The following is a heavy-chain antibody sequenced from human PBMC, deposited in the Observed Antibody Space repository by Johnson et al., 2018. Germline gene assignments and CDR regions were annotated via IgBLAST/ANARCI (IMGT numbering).Heavy chain of an antibody. CDR3: AIGGRGGWEYFQD. V-gene: IGHV3-11*01. D-gene: IGHD6-19*01. Sequence: QVQLVQSGGGLVKPGGSLRLSCAASGFTFSDYYMSWIRQAPGKGLEWVSRIGDTGTSTYYADPVKGRFTIPRDNSKNTLFLQRNSLSAEDTALYYLAIGGRGGWEYFQDWGQGTLVTVSS. CDR1: GFTFSDYY. CDR2: IGDTGTST. J-gene: IGHJ1*01.